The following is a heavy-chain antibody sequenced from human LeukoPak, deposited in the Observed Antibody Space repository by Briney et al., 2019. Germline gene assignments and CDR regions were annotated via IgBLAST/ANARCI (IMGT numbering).Heavy chain of an antibody. CDR2: IHYSGSA. CDR1: NGPINTYQ. J-gene: IGHJ5*02. V-gene: IGHV4-59*01. Sequence: SETLSLTCTVSNGPINTYQWSWIRQPPGKGLEWIGNIHYSGSANYNPSLKSRVIISVDTSKNQFSLKLSSVTAADTAVYYCARDKSLYWFDPWGQGTLVTVSS. CDR3: ARDKSLYWFDP.